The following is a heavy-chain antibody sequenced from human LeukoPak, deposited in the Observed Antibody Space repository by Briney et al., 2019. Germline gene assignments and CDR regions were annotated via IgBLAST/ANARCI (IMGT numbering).Heavy chain of an antibody. CDR3: ARDRCSSTSCYRGGGMDV. Sequence: ASVKVSCKAAGYTFTGYYMHWVRQAPGRGLEWMGWINPNSGGTNYAQKFQGRVTMTRDTSISTAYMELSRLRSDDTAVYYCARDRCSSTSCYRGGGMDVWGQGTTVTVSS. J-gene: IGHJ6*02. CDR2: INPNSGGT. CDR1: GYTFTGYY. D-gene: IGHD2-2*02. V-gene: IGHV1-2*02.